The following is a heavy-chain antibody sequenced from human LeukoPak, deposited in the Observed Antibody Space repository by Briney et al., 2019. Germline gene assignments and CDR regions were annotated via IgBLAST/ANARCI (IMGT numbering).Heavy chain of an antibody. CDR3: AKKEGDYLDY. CDR1: GFTFSSYG. J-gene: IGHJ4*02. Sequence: GGSLRLSCAASGFTFSSYGMHWVRQAPGKGLEWVALIWYDGSIKYYADSVKGRFTVSRDNSQNTLYLQMNNLSAEDTALYYCAKKEGDYLDYWGQGTLVTVSS. CDR2: IWYDGSIK. V-gene: IGHV3-30*02.